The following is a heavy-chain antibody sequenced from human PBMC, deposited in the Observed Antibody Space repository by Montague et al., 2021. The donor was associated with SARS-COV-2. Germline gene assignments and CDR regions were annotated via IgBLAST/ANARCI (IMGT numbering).Heavy chain of an antibody. Sequence: SETLSLTCTVSGGSITNDDWCWIWKPQGQGKEWIVNIFKNGDIDSNPALTRRVIISVYTSKSQFSVKVTSVTAADTAAYYCAGYYERPLAVWGQGTTVTVSS. J-gene: IGHJ6*02. CDR1: GGSITNDD. CDR3: AGYYERPLAV. V-gene: IGHV4-59*08. D-gene: IGHD3-16*01. CDR2: IFKNGDI.